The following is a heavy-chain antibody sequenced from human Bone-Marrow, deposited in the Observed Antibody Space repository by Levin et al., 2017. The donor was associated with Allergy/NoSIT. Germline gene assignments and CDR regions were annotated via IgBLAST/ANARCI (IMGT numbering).Heavy chain of an antibody. Sequence: KASETLSLTCAVYGGSFSGYYWSWIRQPPGKGLEWIGEINHSGSTNYNPSLKSRVTISVDTSKNQFSLKLSSVTAADTAVYYCARLHPQSSGTGGREDYWGQGTLVTVSS. D-gene: IGHD3-10*01. CDR3: ARLHPQSSGTGGREDY. V-gene: IGHV4-34*01. J-gene: IGHJ4*02. CDR2: INHSGST. CDR1: GGSFSGYY.